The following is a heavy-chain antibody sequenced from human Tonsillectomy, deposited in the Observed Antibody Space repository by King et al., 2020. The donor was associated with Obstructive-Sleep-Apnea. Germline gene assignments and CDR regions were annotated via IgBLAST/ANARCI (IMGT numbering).Heavy chain of an antibody. J-gene: IGHJ4*02. V-gene: IGHV3-72*01. Sequence: VQLVEYGGGLVQPGGSLRLSCAASGFILSDYYMDWVRQAPGKGLEWVGRIRNKANSYTTEYAASVKGRFTISRDDSKNLVYLQMTSLKTEDTAIYYCARGHNSFDNWGQGTLVTVTS. CDR2: IRNKANSYTT. CDR1: GFILSDYY. D-gene: IGHD1-1*01. CDR3: ARGHNSFDN.